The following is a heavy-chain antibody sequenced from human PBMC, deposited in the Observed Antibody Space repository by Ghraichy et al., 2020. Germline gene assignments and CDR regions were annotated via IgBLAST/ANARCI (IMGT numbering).Heavy chain of an antibody. CDR2: INHSGST. Sequence: SETLSLTCAVYGGSFSGYYWSWIRQSPGKGLEWIGQINHSGSTIYNPSLRSRVTISVDTSTNQFSLKVASMTAADTAVYYCARGLLRWPSSPWYDFWGQGTLVTGSS. D-gene: IGHD5-24*01. V-gene: IGHV4-34*01. CDR1: GGSFSGYY. CDR3: ARGLLRWPSSPWYDF. J-gene: IGHJ5*01.